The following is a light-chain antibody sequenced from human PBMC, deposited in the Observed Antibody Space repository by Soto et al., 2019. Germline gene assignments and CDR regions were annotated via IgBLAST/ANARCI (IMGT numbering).Light chain of an antibody. J-gene: IGLJ1*01. CDR2: DVS. Sequence: QSVFTQPRSVSGSPGQSVTISCTGTSSDVGGYNYVSWYQQHPGKAPKLMIYDVSKRPSGVPDRFSGSKSGNTASLTISGLQAEDEADYYCCSYAGSYTFYVFGTGTKVTVL. CDR1: SSDVGGYNY. CDR3: CSYAGSYTFYV. V-gene: IGLV2-11*01.